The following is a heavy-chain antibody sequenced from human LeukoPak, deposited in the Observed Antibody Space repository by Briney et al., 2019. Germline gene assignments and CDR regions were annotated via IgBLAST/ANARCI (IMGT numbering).Heavy chain of an antibody. CDR1: GGSISSYH. Sequence: SQTLSLTCTVSGGSISSYHWGWIRQPPGKGLEWIGYIHYSGSTNYNPSLRSRATISVDTSKNQFSLRLSSVTAADTAVYYCARGGISMGVDVWGQGTLVTVSS. J-gene: IGHJ4*02. CDR3: ARGGISMGVDV. V-gene: IGHV4-59*01. CDR2: IHYSGST. D-gene: IGHD3-22*01.